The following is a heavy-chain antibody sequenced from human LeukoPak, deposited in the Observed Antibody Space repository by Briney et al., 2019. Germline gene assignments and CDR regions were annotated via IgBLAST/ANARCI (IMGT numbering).Heavy chain of an antibody. Sequence: ASVKVSCKASGGTFSSYAISWVRQAPGQGLEWMGGIIPIFGTANYAQKFQGRVTITADESTSTAYMEPSSLRSDDTAVYYCARPVLSGVYYYYYMDVWGKGTTVTVSS. CDR1: GGTFSSYA. D-gene: IGHD1-26*01. V-gene: IGHV1-69*13. CDR3: ARPVLSGVYYYYYMDV. CDR2: IIPIFGTA. J-gene: IGHJ6*03.